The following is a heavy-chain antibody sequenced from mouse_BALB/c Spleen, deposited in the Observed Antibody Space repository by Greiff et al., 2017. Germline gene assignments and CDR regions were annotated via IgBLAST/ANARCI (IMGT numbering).Heavy chain of an antibody. V-gene: IGHV1-18*01. D-gene: IGHD2-2*01. CDR2: INPNNGGT. J-gene: IGHJ3*01. CDR3: ARDGGYGYDVAFAY. CDR1: GYTFTDYN. Sequence: VQLQQSGPELVKPGASVKIPCKASGYTFTDYNMDWVKQSHGKSLEWIGDINPNNGGTIYNQKFKGKATLTVDKSSSTAYMELRSLTSEDTAVYYCARDGGYGYDVAFAYWGQGTLVTVSA.